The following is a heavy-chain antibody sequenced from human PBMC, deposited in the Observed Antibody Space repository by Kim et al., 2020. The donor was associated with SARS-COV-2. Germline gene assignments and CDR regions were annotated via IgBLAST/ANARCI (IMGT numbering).Heavy chain of an antibody. Sequence: GGSLRLSCAASGFTFNSFAMAWVRQAPGRGLEWVSFITGSGDKTYYADSVKGRFVISRDNSKNTVFLQMDSLRVKDTAVYDCAKDPWAHTVIVKGGFDYWGQGTLVPVS. D-gene: IGHD3-16*02. CDR2: ITGSGDKT. CDR1: GFTFNSFA. J-gene: IGHJ4*02. V-gene: IGHV3-23*01. CDR3: AKDPWAHTVIVKGGFDY.